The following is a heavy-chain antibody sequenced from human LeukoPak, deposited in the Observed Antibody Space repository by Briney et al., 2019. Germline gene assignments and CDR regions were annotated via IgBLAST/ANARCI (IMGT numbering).Heavy chain of an antibody. Sequence: PSETLSLTCTVSGGSISSSSYYWGWIRQPPGKGLEWIGSIYYSGSTYYNPSLKSRVTISVDTSKNQFSLKLSSVTAADTAVYYCARPPTTGDRYYWYFDLWGRGTLVTVSS. J-gene: IGHJ2*01. V-gene: IGHV4-39*01. CDR3: ARPPTTGDRYYWYFDL. CDR1: GGSISSSSYY. CDR2: IYYSGST. D-gene: IGHD7-27*01.